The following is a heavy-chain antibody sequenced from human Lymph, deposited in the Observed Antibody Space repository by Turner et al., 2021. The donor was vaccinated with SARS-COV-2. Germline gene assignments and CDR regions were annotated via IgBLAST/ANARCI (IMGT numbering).Heavy chain of an antibody. V-gene: IGHV3-33*01. CDR3: ARHNGGRLDY. CDR2: LWFDGSNK. J-gene: IGHJ4*02. Sequence: QVLLVASGVGVVHPGRSLSLSCASPGFTFSNSGMHWVRRAPGKGVEWVAVLWFDGSNKYYADSVKGRCTISRDNSKNTLYLQMNSLRAEDTAVYYCARHNGGRLDYWGQGTLVTVSS. D-gene: IGHD3-16*01. CDR1: GFTFSNSG.